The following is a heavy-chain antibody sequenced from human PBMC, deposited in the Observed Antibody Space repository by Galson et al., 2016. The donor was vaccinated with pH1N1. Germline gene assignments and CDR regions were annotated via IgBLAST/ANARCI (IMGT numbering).Heavy chain of an antibody. CDR3: AHRRRGSGTPGVYDY. J-gene: IGHJ4*02. CDR1: GFSLTNSGVA. Sequence: ALVKPTQTLTLTCTFSGFSLTNSGVAVGWIRQPPGKALEWLALFYWDGDQRSSPSLKSRLTITKDTSKNQVVLTMTNVDPVDTATYYCAHRRRGSGTPGVYDYLGQGTLVTVSS. D-gene: IGHD3-10*01. V-gene: IGHV2-5*02. CDR2: FYWDGDQ.